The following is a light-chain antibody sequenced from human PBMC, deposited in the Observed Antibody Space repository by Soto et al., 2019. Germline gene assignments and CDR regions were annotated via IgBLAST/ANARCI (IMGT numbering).Light chain of an antibody. J-gene: IGLJ1*01. Sequence: QTVVTQEPSLTVSPGGTVTLTCASGTGAVTSAYYPNWFQQKPGQAPRTLIYSTNNKYSWTPARFSGSLLGGKAALTLSAVQPEDEAEYYCLLYYGGTYVFGSGTQLTVL. CDR3: LLYYGGTYV. CDR1: TGAVTSAYY. CDR2: STN. V-gene: IGLV7-43*01.